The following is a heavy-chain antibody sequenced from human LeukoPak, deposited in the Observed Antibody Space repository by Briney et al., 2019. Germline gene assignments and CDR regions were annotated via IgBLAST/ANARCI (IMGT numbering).Heavy chain of an antibody. D-gene: IGHD3-3*01. Sequence: SETLSLTCTVSGGSISTYYWSWMRQPPGRGLEGIGYIYYSGSTNHNPSLQSRVTISVDTSKNQFSLKLNSVTAADTAVYYCARGGVPGGFYGSFDYWGQGTLVSVSS. CDR3: ARGGVPGGFYGSFDY. J-gene: IGHJ4*02. V-gene: IGHV4-59*01. CDR2: IYYSGST. CDR1: GGSISTYY.